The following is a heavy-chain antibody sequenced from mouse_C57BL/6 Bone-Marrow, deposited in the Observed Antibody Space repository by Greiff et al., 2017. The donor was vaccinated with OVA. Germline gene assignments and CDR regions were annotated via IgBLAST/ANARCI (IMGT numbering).Heavy chain of an antibody. D-gene: IGHD2-12*01. V-gene: IGHV7-3*01. CDR3: ASAYDPYWYFDV. Sequence: EVKVVESGGGLVQPGGSLSLSCAASGFTFTDYYMSWVRQPPGQALEWLGFIRNKANGYTTEYSASVKGRFTISRDTSQSILYLQMIALRAEDSATYYCASAYDPYWYFDVWGTGTSVTVSS. CDR2: IRNKANGYTT. CDR1: GFTFTDYY. J-gene: IGHJ1*03.